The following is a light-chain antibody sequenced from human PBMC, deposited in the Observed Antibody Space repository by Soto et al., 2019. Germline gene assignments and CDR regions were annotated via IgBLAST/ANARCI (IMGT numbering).Light chain of an antibody. CDR3: HYYSAVWT. CDR2: AAS. J-gene: IGKJ1*01. V-gene: IGKV1-5*01. Sequence: DIQMTQSPSSVSASVGDRVTITCRASQSIGYWLAWYQQKPGKAPNLLIYAASSLETGVPSRFSGSGSGTHFILTISSLQPDDFATYYCHYYSAVWTFGQGTKVDIK. CDR1: QSIGYW.